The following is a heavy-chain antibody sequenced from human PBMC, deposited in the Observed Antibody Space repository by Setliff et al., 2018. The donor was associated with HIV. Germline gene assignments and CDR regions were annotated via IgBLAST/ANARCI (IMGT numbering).Heavy chain of an antibody. V-gene: IGHV4-31*03. CDR1: GGSISSGGYY. CDR3: ARGGTYYNFWSAYSPHPFDY. Sequence: SETLSLTCTVSGGSISSGGYYWSWIRQRPGKGLEWIGYIYYSGSTYYNPSLKSRVTISVDTSKNQFSLKLSSVTAADTAVYYCARGGTYYNFWSAYSPHPFDYWGQGTLVTVSS. J-gene: IGHJ4*02. D-gene: IGHD3-3*01. CDR2: IYYSGST.